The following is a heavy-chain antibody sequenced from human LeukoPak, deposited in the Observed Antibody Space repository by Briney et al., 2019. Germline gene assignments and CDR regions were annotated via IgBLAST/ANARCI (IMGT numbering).Heavy chain of an antibody. CDR3: ARVTIFGVVIQDFDY. CDR2: INPNSGGT. D-gene: IGHD3-3*01. V-gene: IGHV1-2*02. J-gene: IGHJ4*02. Sequence: ASVKVSCKASGYTFTGYYMHWVRQAPGQGLEWMGWINPNSGGTNYAQKFQGRVTMTRDTSISTAYMELSRLRSDGTAVYYCARVTIFGVVIQDFDYWGQGTLVTVSS. CDR1: GYTFTGYY.